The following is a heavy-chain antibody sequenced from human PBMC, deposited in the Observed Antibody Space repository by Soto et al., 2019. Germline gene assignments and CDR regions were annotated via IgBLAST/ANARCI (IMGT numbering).Heavy chain of an antibody. D-gene: IGHD6-6*01. CDR1: GGSISSDDHY. CDR3: ARDRSNSPDFFDF. J-gene: IGHJ4*02. V-gene: IGHV4-30-4*01. Sequence: SETLSLTCTVSGGSISSDDHYWTWIRQPPGKGLEWIGYIYYTGSTNYDPPLQSRVTISMDTSKNQFSLRVNSVTAADTAVYYCARDRSNSPDFFDFWGQGTLVTVPQ. CDR2: IYYTGST.